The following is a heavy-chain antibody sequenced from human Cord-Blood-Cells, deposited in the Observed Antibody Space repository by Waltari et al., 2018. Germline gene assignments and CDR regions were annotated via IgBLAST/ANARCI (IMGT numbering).Heavy chain of an antibody. J-gene: IGHJ6*02. D-gene: IGHD2-21*01. CDR3: ARVYCGGDCYYYYYYGMDV. Sequence: QVQLVQSGAEVKKPGASVKVSCKASGYTFTSYAMHWVRQAPGQRLEWMGWINAGNGNTKYSQKFQGRVTITRDTSASTAYMELSSLRSEDTAVYYCARVYCGGDCYYYYYYGMDVWGQGTTVTVSS. CDR2: INAGNGNT. CDR1: GYTFTSYA. V-gene: IGHV1-3*01.